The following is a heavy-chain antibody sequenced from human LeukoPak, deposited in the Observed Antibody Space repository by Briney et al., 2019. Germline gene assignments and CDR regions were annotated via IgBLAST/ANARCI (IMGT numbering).Heavy chain of an antibody. CDR3: AREGAGYYDLDY. V-gene: IGHV1-2*02. D-gene: IGHD3-22*01. J-gene: IGHJ4*02. CDR2: INPNSGGT. CDR1: GYTFTGYY. Sequence: VASVKVSCKASGYTFTGYYMHWVRQAPGQGLEWMGWINPNSGGTNYAQKFQGRVTITRNTSISTAYMELSSLRSEDTAVYYCAREGAGYYDLDYWGQGTLVTVSS.